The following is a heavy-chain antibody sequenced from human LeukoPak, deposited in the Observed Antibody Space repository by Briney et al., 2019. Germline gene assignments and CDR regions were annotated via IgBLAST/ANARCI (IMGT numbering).Heavy chain of an antibody. V-gene: IGHV4-59*01. CDR1: GGSISSYY. CDR3: AREQQLVLGAFDI. D-gene: IGHD6-13*01. J-gene: IGHJ3*02. Sequence: SETLSLTCTVSGGSISSYYWSWIRQPPGKGLEWIGEIYHSGSTNYNPSLKSRVTISVDTSKNQFSLKLSSVTAADTAVYYCAREQQLVLGAFDIWGQGTMVTVSS. CDR2: IYHSGST.